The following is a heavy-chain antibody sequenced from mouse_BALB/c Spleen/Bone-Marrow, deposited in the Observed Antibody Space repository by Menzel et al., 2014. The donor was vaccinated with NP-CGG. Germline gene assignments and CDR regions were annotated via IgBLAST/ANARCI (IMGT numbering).Heavy chain of an antibody. V-gene: IGHV1-5*01. J-gene: IGHJ1*01. D-gene: IGHD2-10*01. CDR3: TLAYFGQGDWFFDV. CDR1: DYTFTSYR. CDR2: IYPGNNDT. Sequence: VQLQQSGTVLARPGASVKMSCKASDYTFTSYRMHWLKQRPGQGLEWIGAIYPGNNDTSYNQKFKGKAELTAVTSTSTAYMDLSSLTNEDSAVYYCTLAYFGQGDWFFDVWGAGTTVTVSS.